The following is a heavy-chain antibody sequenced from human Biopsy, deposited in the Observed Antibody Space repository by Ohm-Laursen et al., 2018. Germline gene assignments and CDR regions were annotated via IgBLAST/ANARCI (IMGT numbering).Heavy chain of an antibody. V-gene: IGHV3-11*01. J-gene: IGHJ6*02. Sequence: SLRLSCAASGFTFSDYYMNWIRQAPGKGLEWVSFITNTGRTVYADSVKGRFTISGDNADNSLHLQMKSLRAEDTAVYYCARELGNGMDVWGQGTPVTASS. CDR1: GFTFSDYY. CDR3: ARELGNGMDV. CDR2: ITNTGRTV.